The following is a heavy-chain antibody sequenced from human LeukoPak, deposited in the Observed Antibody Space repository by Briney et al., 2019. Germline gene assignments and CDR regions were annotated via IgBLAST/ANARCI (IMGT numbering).Heavy chain of an antibody. CDR2: INPNSGGT. J-gene: IGHJ4*02. D-gene: IGHD6-13*01. V-gene: IGHV1-2*02. Sequence: GASVKVSCKSSGYTFTGYYMHWVRQAPGQGLEWMGWINPNSGGTNYAQKFQGRVTMTRDTSISTAYMELSRLRSDDTAVYYCARGGGPKAYSSSWYAFGYWGQGTLVTVSS. CDR3: ARGGGPKAYSSSWYAFGY. CDR1: GYTFTGYY.